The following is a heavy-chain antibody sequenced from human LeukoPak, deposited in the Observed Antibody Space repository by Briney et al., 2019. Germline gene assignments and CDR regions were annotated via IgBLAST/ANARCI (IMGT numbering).Heavy chain of an antibody. CDR2: MNPNSGNT. V-gene: IGHV1-8*03. CDR1: GYTSTSYD. Sequence: ASVKVSCKASGYTSTSYDINWVRQATGQGLEWMGWMNPNSGNTGYAQKFQGRVTITRNTSISTAYMELSSLRSEDTAVYYCARGYSSGYSSGWFSNYYYYMDVWGKGTTVTISS. D-gene: IGHD6-19*01. J-gene: IGHJ6*03. CDR3: ARGYSSGYSSGWFSNYYYYMDV.